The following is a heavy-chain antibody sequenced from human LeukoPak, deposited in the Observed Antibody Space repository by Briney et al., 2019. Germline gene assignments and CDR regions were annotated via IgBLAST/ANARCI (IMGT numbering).Heavy chain of an antibody. CDR3: ARSLIDFWSGYYGGFDY. CDR1: GGSISSYY. CDR2: IYYSGST. J-gene: IGHJ4*02. Sequence: SETLPLTCTVSGGSISSYYWSWIRQPPGKGLEWMGYIYYSGSTYYNPSLKSRVTISVDTSKNQFSLKLSSLTAADTAVYYCARSLIDFWSGYYGGFDYWGQGTLVTVSS. D-gene: IGHD3-3*01. V-gene: IGHV4-59*06.